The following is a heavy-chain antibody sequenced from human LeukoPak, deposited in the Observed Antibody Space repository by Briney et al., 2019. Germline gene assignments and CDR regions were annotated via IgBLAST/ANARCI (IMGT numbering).Heavy chain of an antibody. J-gene: IGHJ4*02. V-gene: IGHV4-34*01. Sequence: SETLSLTCAVYGGSFSFYYWTWIRQPPGKGLEWIGEINHSGKANYNPSLKSRVAMTVDTSKSQFSLNLTSLTAADTAVYYCARHEDSNSWYVDYWGQGTLVTVSS. CDR1: GGSFSFYY. D-gene: IGHD6-13*01. CDR3: ARHEDSNSWYVDY. CDR2: INHSGKA.